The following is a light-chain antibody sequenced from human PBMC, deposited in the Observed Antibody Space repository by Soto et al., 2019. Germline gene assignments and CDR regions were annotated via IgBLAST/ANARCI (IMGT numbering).Light chain of an antibody. J-gene: IGLJ2*01. CDR3: SSYTSGSTLVV. CDR1: SRDVGAYNY. Sequence: QSALTQPASVSGSPGQSITISCTGSSRDVGAYNYVSWYQQHPGKAPRLMIYEVTNRPSGVSNRCSGSKSGNTASLTISGLRAEDEDDYYCSSYTSGSTLVVFGGGTKLTVL. CDR2: EVT. V-gene: IGLV2-14*01.